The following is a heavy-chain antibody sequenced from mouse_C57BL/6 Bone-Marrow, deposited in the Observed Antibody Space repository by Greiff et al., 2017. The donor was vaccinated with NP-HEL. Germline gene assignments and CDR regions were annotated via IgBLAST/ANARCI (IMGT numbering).Heavy chain of an antibody. Sequence: EVQVVESGPELVKPGASVKIPCKASGYTFTDYNMDWVKQSHGKSLEWIGDINPNNGGTIYNQKFKGKATLTVDKSSSTAYMELRSLTSEDTAVYYCAREGYYGSSNYYAMDYWGQGTSVTVSS. V-gene: IGHV1-18*01. CDR2: INPNNGGT. CDR3: AREGYYGSSNYYAMDY. CDR1: GYTFTDYN. D-gene: IGHD1-1*01. J-gene: IGHJ4*01.